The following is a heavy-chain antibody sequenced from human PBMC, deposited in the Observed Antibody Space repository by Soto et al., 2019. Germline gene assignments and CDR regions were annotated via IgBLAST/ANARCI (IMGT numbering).Heavy chain of an antibody. CDR1: GYTFTSYA. CDR3: ARANVDIVATTKEDAFDI. V-gene: IGHV1-3*01. CDR2: INAGNGNT. D-gene: IGHD5-12*01. Sequence: ASVKVSCKASGYTFTSYAMHWVRQAPGQRLEWMGWINAGNGNTKYSQKFQGRVTITRDTSASTAYMELSSLRSEDTAVYYCARANVDIVATTKEDAFDIWGQGTMVTVSS. J-gene: IGHJ3*02.